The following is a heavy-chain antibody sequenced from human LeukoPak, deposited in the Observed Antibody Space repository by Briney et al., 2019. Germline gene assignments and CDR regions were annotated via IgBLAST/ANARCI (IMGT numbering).Heavy chain of an antibody. CDR2: IYYSGST. CDR1: DGSISSGGYY. CDR3: ARVGGVVVAAKVAFDI. J-gene: IGHJ3*02. V-gene: IGHV4-31*03. D-gene: IGHD2-15*01. Sequence: PSETLSLTCTVSDGSISSGGYYWRWIRQHPGKGLEWIGYIYYSGSTYYNPSPKSRVTISVDTSKNQFSLKLSSVTAADTAVYYCARVGGVVVAAKVAFDIWGQGTMVTVSS.